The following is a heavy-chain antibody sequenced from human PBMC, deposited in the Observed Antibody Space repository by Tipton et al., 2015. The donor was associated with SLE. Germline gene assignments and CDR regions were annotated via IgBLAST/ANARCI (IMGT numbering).Heavy chain of an antibody. V-gene: IGHV4-59*11. CDR3: ARDGRGYCDNSGCSEYHWFDP. J-gene: IGHJ5*02. D-gene: IGHD2-15*01. CDR1: GGSISSHY. CDR2: IYYRGNT. Sequence: TLSLTFTVSGGSISSHYWSWFRQPPGKGLEWIGYIYYRGNTKYNPSLNSRVTKSLDTSRTQFSLKLSSVTAADTAVYYCARDGRGYCDNSGCSEYHWFDPWGQGTLVTVSS.